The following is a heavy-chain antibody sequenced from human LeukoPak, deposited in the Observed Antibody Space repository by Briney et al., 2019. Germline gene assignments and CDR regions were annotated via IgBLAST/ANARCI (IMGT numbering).Heavy chain of an antibody. V-gene: IGHV4-4*09. CDR1: GGSISSYY. D-gene: IGHD5-24*01. Sequence: SETLSLTCTVSGGSISSYYWSWIRQPPGKGLEWIGYIYTSGSTNYNPSLKSRVTISVDTSKNQFSLKLSSVTAADTAVYYCASTPSRDGYNYWGQGTLVTVPS. J-gene: IGHJ4*02. CDR3: ASTPSRDGYNY. CDR2: IYTSGST.